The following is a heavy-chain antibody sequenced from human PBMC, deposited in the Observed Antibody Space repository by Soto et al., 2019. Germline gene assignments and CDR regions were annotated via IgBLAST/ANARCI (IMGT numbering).Heavy chain of an antibody. CDR1: GYSVSSAYY. V-gene: IGHV4-38-2*02. J-gene: IGHJ3*02. Sequence: PSETLSLTCTVSGYSVSSAYYWGWIRQPPGKGLEWIGSISHGGSSYYSPSLKSRLTISMDTSTNQFSLRPRSVTAADTAVYYCAITRPSEGRLLLGPRIDGFDIWGQGTMVTVSS. CDR3: AITRPSEGRLLLGPRIDGFDI. CDR2: ISHGGSS. D-gene: IGHD3-22*01.